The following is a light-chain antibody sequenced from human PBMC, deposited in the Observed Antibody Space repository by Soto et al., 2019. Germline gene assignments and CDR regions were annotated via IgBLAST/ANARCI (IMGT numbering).Light chain of an antibody. CDR1: QGIRTD. J-gene: IGKJ2*01. CDR3: LQHNSNSPT. CDR2: AAS. Sequence: DIQITQSPSSLSASVGDRVTITCRASQGIRTDLGWYQQKPGKAPNSLIYAASSLQGRGPSGFIGSGSGTEFTLTISSLQPEEFSAYYCLQHNSNSPTFGQGTKLEIK. V-gene: IGKV1-17*01.